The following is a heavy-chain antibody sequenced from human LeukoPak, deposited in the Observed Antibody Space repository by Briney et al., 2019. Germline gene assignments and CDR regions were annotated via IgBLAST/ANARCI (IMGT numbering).Heavy chain of an antibody. CDR2: IKSKTDGGTT. J-gene: IGHJ4*02. Sequence: GGSLRLSCAASGFTFSNAWMSWVRQAPGKGLEWVGRIKSKTDGGTTDYAAPVKGRFTISRDDSKNTLYLQMNSLKTEDTAVYYCTTEFLYSSGWHYFDYWGQGTLVTVSS. D-gene: IGHD6-19*01. CDR3: TTEFLYSSGWHYFDY. CDR1: GFTFSNAW. V-gene: IGHV3-15*01.